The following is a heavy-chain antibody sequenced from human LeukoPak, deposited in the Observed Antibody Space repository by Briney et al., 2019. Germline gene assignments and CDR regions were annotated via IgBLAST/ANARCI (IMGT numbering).Heavy chain of an antibody. CDR1: GWSFNDYY. CDR3: ARGQVPAARGYNWFDP. CDR2: INARGDT. Sequence: SETLSLTCAVYGWSFNDYYWNWIRQPPGKGLEWIGEINARGDTNFTPSLKSRITISVDTSKSQFSLRLTSMIAADTAVYYCARGQVPAARGYNWFDPWGQGTLVTVSS. V-gene: IGHV4-34*01. D-gene: IGHD2-2*01. J-gene: IGHJ5*02.